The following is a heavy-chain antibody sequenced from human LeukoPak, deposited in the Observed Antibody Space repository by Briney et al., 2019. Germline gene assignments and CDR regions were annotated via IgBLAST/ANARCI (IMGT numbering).Heavy chain of an antibody. V-gene: IGHV5-51*01. CDR1: GYSFTSYW. J-gene: IGHJ3*02. Sequence: GESLMISCNASGYSFTSYWIGWVRQMPGKGLEWMGIIYPGDSDTRYSPSFQGQVTISADKSISTAYLQWSSLKASDTAMYYCARREYGRYCSGGSCPGAFDIWGQGTMVTVSS. CDR3: ARREYGRYCSGGSCPGAFDI. D-gene: IGHD2-15*01. CDR2: IYPGDSDT.